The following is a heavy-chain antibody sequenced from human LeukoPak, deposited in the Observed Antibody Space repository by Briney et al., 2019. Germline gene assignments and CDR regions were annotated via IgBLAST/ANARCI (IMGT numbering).Heavy chain of an antibody. V-gene: IGHV1-3*04. CDR2: INTGNGNA. CDR1: GYTFTDYG. CDR3: ARVPLHDSNKYYYPH. J-gene: IGHJ1*01. D-gene: IGHD3-10*01. Sequence: SVKVSCKASGYTFTDYGMHWVRQAPGQGLEWMAWINTGNGNAKYSEKFQGRVTITRDTSASTAYMDLSSLRSEDTAVYYCARVPLHDSNKYYYPHWGQGTVVTVSS.